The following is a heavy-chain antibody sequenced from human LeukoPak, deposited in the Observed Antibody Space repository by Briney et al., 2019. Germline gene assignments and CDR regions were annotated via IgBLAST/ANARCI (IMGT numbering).Heavy chain of an antibody. CDR1: GFTFSSYG. CDR2: IRYDGSNK. J-gene: IGHJ6*03. Sequence: HPGGSLRLSCAASGFTFSSYGMHWVRQAPGKGLEWVAFIRYDGSNKYYADSVKGRFTISRDNSKNTLYLHVNSLRPGDTAVYYCAKGSGYEAKYYYYYMDVWGKGTTVTISS. V-gene: IGHV3-30*02. D-gene: IGHD5-12*01. CDR3: AKGSGYEAKYYYYYMDV.